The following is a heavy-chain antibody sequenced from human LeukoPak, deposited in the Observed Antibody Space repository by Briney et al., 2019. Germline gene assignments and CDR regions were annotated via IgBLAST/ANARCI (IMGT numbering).Heavy chain of an antibody. CDR1: GFIFKKYW. CDR2: IKEDGSET. V-gene: IGHV3-7*01. D-gene: IGHD6-13*01. J-gene: IGHJ4*02. CDR3: TRRPYSSSWYYFDY. Sequence: GGSLRLSCAASGFIFKKYWMNWVRQVPGKGLECLANIKEDGSETYYADSVKGRFTISRDNPKNSLYLQMSSLRVEDTAVYYCTRRPYSSSWYYFDYWGQGTLVTVSS.